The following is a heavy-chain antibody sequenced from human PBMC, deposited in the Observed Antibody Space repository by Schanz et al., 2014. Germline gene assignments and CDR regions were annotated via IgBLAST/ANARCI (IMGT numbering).Heavy chain of an antibody. J-gene: IGHJ4*02. CDR2: MNPKTGNT. V-gene: IGHV1-8*01. CDR3: AKDPSHGDYDYYFDY. Sequence: QIQLVQSGPEVKKPGATVKVSCTASGFNFNNYDINWVRQATGQGLEWMGWMNPKTGNTDHAQKFQGRVSMTWDTSTSTAYLDLSRLRSEDTGVYYCAKDPSHGDYDYYFDYWGQGTLVTVSS. D-gene: IGHD3-22*01. CDR1: GFNFNNYD.